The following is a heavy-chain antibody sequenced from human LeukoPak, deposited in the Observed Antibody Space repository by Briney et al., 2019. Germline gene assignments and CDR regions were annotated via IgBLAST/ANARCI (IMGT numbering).Heavy chain of an antibody. CDR3: ARDNSDGYYNGMDV. V-gene: IGHV3-23*01. CDR1: GFTFSNNA. Sequence: GGSLRLSCAASGFTFSNNAMSWVRQAPGKGLEWVSRISGGGGSTYYADSVKGRFSISRDNSNNTLYLQMSGLRAEDTAVYYCARDNSDGYYNGMDVWGQGTTVTVSS. J-gene: IGHJ6*02. CDR2: ISGGGGST. D-gene: IGHD5-18*01.